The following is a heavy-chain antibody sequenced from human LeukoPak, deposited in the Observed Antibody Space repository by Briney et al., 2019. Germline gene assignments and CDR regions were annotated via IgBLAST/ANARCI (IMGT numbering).Heavy chain of an antibody. V-gene: IGHV3-30*03. CDR3: ARDHPSPIAAAAVGGGDY. CDR1: GFTFSSYG. J-gene: IGHJ4*02. CDR2: ISYDGSNK. D-gene: IGHD6-13*01. Sequence: GGSLRLSCAASGFTFSSYGMHWVRQAPGKGLEWVAVISYDGSNKYYADSVKGRFTISRDNSKNTLYLQMNSLRAEDTAVYYCARDHPSPIAAAAVGGGDYWGQGTLVTVSS.